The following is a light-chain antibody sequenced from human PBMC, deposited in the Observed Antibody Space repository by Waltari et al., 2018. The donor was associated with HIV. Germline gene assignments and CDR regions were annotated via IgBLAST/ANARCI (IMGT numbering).Light chain of an antibody. CDR1: SSNSGINY. J-gene: IGLJ3*02. CDR3: ATWDDNLGGRV. Sequence: QSVLTQPPSASGNPGKRLTITGSGSSSNSGINYVYWYQHFPGKAPKLLMYRNGQRPSGVPALFSGSKSGTSASLAISGLRAEDEADYYCATWDDNLGGRVFGGGTKLTVL. CDR2: RNG. V-gene: IGLV1-47*01.